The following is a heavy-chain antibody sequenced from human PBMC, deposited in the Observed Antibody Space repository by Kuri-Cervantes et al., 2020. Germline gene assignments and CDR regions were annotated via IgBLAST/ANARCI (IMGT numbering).Heavy chain of an antibody. CDR2: IKQDGSEK. J-gene: IGHJ3*02. CDR3: ARAGDLDAFDI. Sequence: LSLTCAASGFTFSSYWMSWVRQAPGKGLEWVANIKQDGSEKYYVDSVKGRFTISRDNAKNSLYLQMNSLRAEDTAVYYCARAGDLDAFDIWGQGTMVTVSS. D-gene: IGHD4-17*01. CDR1: GFTFSSYW. V-gene: IGHV3-7*01.